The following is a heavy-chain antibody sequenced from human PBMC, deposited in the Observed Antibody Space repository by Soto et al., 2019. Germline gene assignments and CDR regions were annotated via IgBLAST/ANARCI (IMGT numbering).Heavy chain of an antibody. Sequence: EVQLVESGGGLVKPGGSLRLSCAASGFTFSSYSMNWVRQAPGKGLEWVSSISSSSSYIYYADSVKGRFTISRDNAKNSLYLQMNSLRAEDTAVYYCARDRGNDFWSGNWFDPWGQGTLVTVSS. CDR1: GFTFSSYS. D-gene: IGHD3-3*01. CDR2: ISSSSSYI. CDR3: ARDRGNDFWSGNWFDP. V-gene: IGHV3-21*01. J-gene: IGHJ5*02.